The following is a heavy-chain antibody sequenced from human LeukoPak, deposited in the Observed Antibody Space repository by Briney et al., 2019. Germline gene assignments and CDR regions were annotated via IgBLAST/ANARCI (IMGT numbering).Heavy chain of an antibody. V-gene: IGHV3-20*04. CDR1: GFTFDDYG. D-gene: IGHD3-22*01. CDR3: ARGGAYYYDSSGRRDYYYYMDV. CDR2: INWNGGST. J-gene: IGHJ6*03. Sequence: GGSLRLSCAASGFTFDDYGMSWVRQAPGKGLEWVSGINWNGGSTGYADSVKGRFTISRDNAKNSLYLQMNSLRAEDTALYYCARGGAYYYDSSGRRDYYYYMDVWGKGTTVTVSS.